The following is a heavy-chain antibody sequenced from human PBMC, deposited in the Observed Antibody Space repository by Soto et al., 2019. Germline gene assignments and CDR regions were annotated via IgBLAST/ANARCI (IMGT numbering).Heavy chain of an antibody. CDR1: GYTFTSYG. CDR2: ISAYSGNT. D-gene: IGHD2-21*01. CDR3: ARNHHIVVYNAFDI. V-gene: IGHV1-18*01. Sequence: ASVKVSCKASGYTFTSYGISWVRQAPGQGLEWMGWISAYSGNTNYAQKLQGRVTMTTDTSTSTAYMELSSLRSEDTAVYYRARNHHIVVYNAFDIWGQGTMVTVSS. J-gene: IGHJ3*02.